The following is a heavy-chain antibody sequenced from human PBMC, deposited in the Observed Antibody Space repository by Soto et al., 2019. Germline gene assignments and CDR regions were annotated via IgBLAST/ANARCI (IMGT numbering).Heavy chain of an antibody. CDR3: ARDKLSYDSSGYIGY. CDR2: IWYDGSNK. V-gene: IGHV3-33*01. Sequence: VRPGGSLRLSCAASGFTFSSYGMHWVRQAPGKGLEWVAVIWYDGSNKYYADSVKGRFTISRDNSKNTLYLQMNSLRAEDTAVYYCARDKLSYDSSGYIGYWGQGTLVTVSS. D-gene: IGHD3-22*01. CDR1: GFTFSSYG. J-gene: IGHJ4*02.